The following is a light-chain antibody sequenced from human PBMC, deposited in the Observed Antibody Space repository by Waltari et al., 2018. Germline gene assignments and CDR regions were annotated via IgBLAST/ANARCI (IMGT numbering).Light chain of an antibody. Sequence: IVSTQSPATLSLSPGERATLSCTTSQTISEQTLAWYLQRPGQPPRLLIYGISTRAAGVPRRFVGSGSGTQFTLAISSLEPEDFGVYYCQPYQRSSWAFGQGT. CDR2: GIS. CDR3: QPYQRSSWA. J-gene: IGKJ1*01. CDR1: QTISEQT. V-gene: IGKV3-20*01.